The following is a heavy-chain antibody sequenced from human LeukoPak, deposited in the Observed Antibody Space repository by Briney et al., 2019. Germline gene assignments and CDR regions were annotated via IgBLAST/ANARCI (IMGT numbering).Heavy chain of an antibody. CDR3: ARSRGNLYFQH. V-gene: IGHV4-59*01. CDR1: GDSISSYY. D-gene: IGHD6-25*01. CDR2: IHYTGST. J-gene: IGHJ1*01. Sequence: PSATLSLTCTVSGDSISSYYWSWIRQSPEKGLEWIGYIHYTGSTYYNPSLRSRVTISVDTPKNQFSLRLISVTAADTAMYYCARSRGNLYFQHWGQGTLVTVSS.